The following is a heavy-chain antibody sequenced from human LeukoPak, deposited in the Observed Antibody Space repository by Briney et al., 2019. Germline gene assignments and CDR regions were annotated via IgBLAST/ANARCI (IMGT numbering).Heavy chain of an antibody. D-gene: IGHD3-9*01. CDR1: GFTFSNYA. CDR3: AKLTYYDILTGYSSFDY. J-gene: IGHJ4*02. Sequence: GGSLRLSCAASGFTFSNYAMHWVRQAPGKGLEWVAVISFDGSDQYYADSVRGRFTISRDNSKNTLYLQMNSLRAEDTAVYYCAKLTYYDILTGYSSFDYWGQGTLVTVSS. V-gene: IGHV3-30*18. CDR2: ISFDGSDQ.